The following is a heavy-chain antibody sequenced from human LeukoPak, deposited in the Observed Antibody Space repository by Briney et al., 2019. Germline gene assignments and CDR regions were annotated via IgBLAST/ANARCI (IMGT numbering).Heavy chain of an antibody. CDR2: IYTSGST. J-gene: IGHJ3*02. Sequence: SETLSLXCTVSGGSISRYSWNWNRRPAGKGLEWIGRIYTSGSTNYNPSLKSRVTVSADTSKNQVSLKLNAVTAADTAVYYCAREFIMIEVVSDAFDIWGQGTMVTVSS. V-gene: IGHV4-4*07. D-gene: IGHD3-22*01. CDR1: GGSISRYS. CDR3: AREFIMIEVVSDAFDI.